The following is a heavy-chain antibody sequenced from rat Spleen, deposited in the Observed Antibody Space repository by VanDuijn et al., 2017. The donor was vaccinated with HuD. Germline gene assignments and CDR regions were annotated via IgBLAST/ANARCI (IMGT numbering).Heavy chain of an antibody. Sequence: QVQLKESGPGLVQPSQTLSLTCTVSGFSLTNYGVNWVRQPPGKGLEWMGGIWGDGSTNYNSALKSRLSISRDTSKSQVFLKMNSLQTEDTGTYYCTRDPPGSSGVMDVWGQGASVTVSS. CDR1: GFSLTNYG. D-gene: IGHD5-1*01. CDR2: IWGDGST. CDR3: TRDPPGSSGVMDV. V-gene: IGHV2-13*01. J-gene: IGHJ4*01.